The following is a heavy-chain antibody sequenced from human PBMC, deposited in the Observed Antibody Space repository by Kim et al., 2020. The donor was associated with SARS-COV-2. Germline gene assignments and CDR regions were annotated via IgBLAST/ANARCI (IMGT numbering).Heavy chain of an antibody. CDR1: GFTFSSYG. J-gene: IGHJ5*02. D-gene: IGHD3-3*01. CDR3: ARGGGRPYYDFWSGYYTNWFDP. CDR2: IWYDGSNK. Sequence: GGSLRLSCAASGFTFSSYGMHWVRQAPGKGLEWVAVIWYDGSNKYYADSVKGRFTISRDNSKNTLYLQMNSLRAEDTAVYYCARGGGRPYYDFWSGYYTNWFDPWGQGTLVTVSS. V-gene: IGHV3-33*01.